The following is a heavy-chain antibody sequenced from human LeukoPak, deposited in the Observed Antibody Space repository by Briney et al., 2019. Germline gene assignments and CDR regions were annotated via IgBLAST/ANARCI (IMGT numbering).Heavy chain of an antibody. D-gene: IGHD3-16*02. V-gene: IGHV3-30-3*01. J-gene: IGHJ4*02. Sequence: QPGRSLRLSCAASGFTFSSYAMHWVRQAPGKGLEWVAVISYDGSNKYYADSVKGRFTISRDNSKNTLYLQMNSLRAEDTAVYYCARDRLRGLRLGELSLYLGFDYWGQGTLVTVSS. CDR1: GFTFSSYA. CDR3: ARDRLRGLRLGELSLYLGFDY. CDR2: ISYDGSNK.